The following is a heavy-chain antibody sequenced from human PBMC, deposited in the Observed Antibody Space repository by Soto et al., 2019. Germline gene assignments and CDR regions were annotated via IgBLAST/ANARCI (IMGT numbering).Heavy chain of an antibody. D-gene: IGHD2-2*01. Sequence: EVRLVESGGGLVQPGGSLRLSCAASGFTFSSYDMHWVRQATGKGLEWVSAIGTAGDTYYPGSVKGRFTISRENANNSLYLQMNSLRAGDTAVYYCARVLVPAGYGMDVWGQGTTVTVSS. CDR3: ARVLVPAGYGMDV. J-gene: IGHJ6*02. V-gene: IGHV3-13*01. CDR1: GFTFSSYD. CDR2: IGTAGDT.